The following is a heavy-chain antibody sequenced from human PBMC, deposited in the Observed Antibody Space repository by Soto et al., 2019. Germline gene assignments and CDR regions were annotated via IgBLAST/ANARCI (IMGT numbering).Heavy chain of an antibody. Sequence: ASVKVSCKASGYTFTGYYMHWVRQAPGQGLEGMGWINPNSGGTYYAHKFQGWVTMTRDTSIRNAYMELSRLRSDDTAVYYCARARNSGYYGMDVWGRGTTVTVSS. V-gene: IGHV1-2*04. CDR3: ARARNSGYYGMDV. CDR2: INPNSGGT. D-gene: IGHD3-10*01. J-gene: IGHJ6*02. CDR1: GYTFTGYY.